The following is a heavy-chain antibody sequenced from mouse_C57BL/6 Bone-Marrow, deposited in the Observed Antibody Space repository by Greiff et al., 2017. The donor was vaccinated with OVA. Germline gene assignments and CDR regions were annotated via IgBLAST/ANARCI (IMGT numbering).Heavy chain of an antibody. D-gene: IGHD1-1*01. J-gene: IGHJ4*01. CDR3: TREEIYYYGSSYVDYAMDY. Sequence: EVQLQESGTVLARPGASVKMSCKTSGYTFTSYWMHWVKQRPGQGLEWIGAIYPGNSDTSYNQKFKGKAKLTAVTSASTAYMELSSLTNEDSAVYYCTREEIYYYGSSYVDYAMDYWGQGTSVTVSS. CDR2: IYPGNSDT. V-gene: IGHV1-5*01. CDR1: GYTFTSYW.